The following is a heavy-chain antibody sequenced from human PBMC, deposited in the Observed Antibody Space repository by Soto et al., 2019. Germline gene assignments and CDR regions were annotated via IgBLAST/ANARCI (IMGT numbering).Heavy chain of an antibody. Sequence: GGSLRLSCAASGFTFSSYGMHWVRQAPGKGLEWVAVISYDGSNKYYADSVKGRFTISRDNSKNTLYLQMNSLRAEDTAVYYCAKDPGPRTTRRYYFDYWGQGTLVTVSS. V-gene: IGHV3-30*18. CDR3: AKDPGPRTTRRYYFDY. CDR1: GFTFSSYG. J-gene: IGHJ4*02. CDR2: ISYDGSNK. D-gene: IGHD1-7*01.